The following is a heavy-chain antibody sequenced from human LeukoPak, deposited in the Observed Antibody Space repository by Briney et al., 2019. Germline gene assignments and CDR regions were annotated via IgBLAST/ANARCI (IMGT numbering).Heavy chain of an antibody. CDR2: IYYSGST. CDR1: GGSISSGGYY. V-gene: IGHV4-31*03. Sequence: SQTLSLTCTVSGGSISSGGYYWSWIRQHPGKGLEWIGYIYYSGSTYYNPPLKSRVTISVDTSKNQFSLKLSSVTAADTAVYYCAREEMTRSGYYNDNYWGQGTLVTVSS. CDR3: AREEMTRSGYYNDNY. D-gene: IGHD3-22*01. J-gene: IGHJ4*02.